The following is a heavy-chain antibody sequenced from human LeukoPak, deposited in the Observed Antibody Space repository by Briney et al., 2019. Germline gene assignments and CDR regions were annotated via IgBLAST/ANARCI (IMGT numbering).Heavy chain of an antibody. V-gene: IGHV4-4*07. D-gene: IGHD3-22*01. CDR2: IYASGST. J-gene: IGHJ4*02. Sequence: PSETLSLTCTVSGGSISPYHWIWIRQPAGKGLEWIGRIYASGSTNYNPSLQSRVTISVDKSKNHFSLNLSSVTAADTAVYYCARLSNYYDTTSGYYYSFDHWGQGTLVTVSS. CDR3: ARLSNYYDTTSGYYYSFDH. CDR1: GGSISPYH.